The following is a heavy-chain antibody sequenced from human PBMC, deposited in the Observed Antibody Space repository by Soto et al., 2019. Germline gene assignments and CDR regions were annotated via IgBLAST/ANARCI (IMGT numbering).Heavy chain of an antibody. V-gene: IGHV4-34*01. D-gene: IGHD5-12*01. CDR2: INHGGST. CDR1: GESFIGYY. Sequence: QVHLQQWGAGLLKPSETLSLTCAVYGESFIGYYWTGIRQSPGKGLEWIGEINHGGSTNYNPSLKSRVTISIDTSKNQFSLKLTSVTAADTSVYYCARTDIVTTNWFDPWGQGTLVTVSS. CDR3: ARTDIVTTNWFDP. J-gene: IGHJ5*02.